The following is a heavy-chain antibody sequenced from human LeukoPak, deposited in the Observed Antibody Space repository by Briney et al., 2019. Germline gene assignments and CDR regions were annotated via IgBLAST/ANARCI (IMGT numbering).Heavy chain of an antibody. CDR2: IRYDGSNK. CDR3: AKHPGIAARRVQEGFDP. J-gene: IGHJ5*02. CDR1: GFTFSSYG. D-gene: IGHD6-6*01. Sequence: PGGSLRLSCAASGFTFSSYGVHWVRQAPGKGLEWVAFIRYDGSNKYYADSVKGRFTISRDNSKNTLYLQMNSLRAEDTAVYYCAKHPGIAARRVQEGFDPWGQGTLVTVSS. V-gene: IGHV3-30*02.